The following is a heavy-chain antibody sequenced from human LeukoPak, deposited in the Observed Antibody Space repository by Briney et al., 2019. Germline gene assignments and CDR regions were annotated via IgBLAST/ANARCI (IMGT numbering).Heavy chain of an antibody. V-gene: IGHV3-9*01. CDR3: AKVDHSSAYPDY. Sequence: GGSLRLSCAASGFTFHDHAMHWVRQVPGKGLEWVSGISWNSGSIGYADSVKDRFTISRDNAKNSLCLQMNSLGPEDTALYYCAKVDHSSAYPDYWGQGTLVTVSS. D-gene: IGHD3-22*01. CDR1: GFTFHDHA. J-gene: IGHJ4*02. CDR2: ISWNSGSI.